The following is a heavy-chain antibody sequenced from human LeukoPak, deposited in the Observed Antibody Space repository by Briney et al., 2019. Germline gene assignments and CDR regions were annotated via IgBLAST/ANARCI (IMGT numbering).Heavy chain of an antibody. CDR1: DGSFSSTIYY. CDR3: ARSMEGYCSGGSCYSYYYYMDV. CDR2: VYYSGKT. J-gene: IGHJ6*03. D-gene: IGHD2-15*01. V-gene: IGHV4-39*07. Sequence: SETLSLTCTVPDGSFSSTIYYWGWIRQPPGKGLEWIGTVYYSGKTYYNPSLTSRVTISINTSKSQLYLKLNSVTAADTAVYYCARSMEGYCSGGSCYSYYYYMDVWGKGTTVTVSS.